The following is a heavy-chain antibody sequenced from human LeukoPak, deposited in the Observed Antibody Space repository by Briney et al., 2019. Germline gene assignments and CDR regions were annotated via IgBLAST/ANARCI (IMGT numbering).Heavy chain of an antibody. Sequence: GGSLRLSCAASGFTFSSYWMSWVRQAPGKGLEWVANIKQDGSEKYYVDSVKGRFTISRDNAKNSLYLQMNSLRAEDTAVFYCAKASLGYQLVGGPAFDILGQGTMVTVSS. V-gene: IGHV3-7*01. J-gene: IGHJ3*02. D-gene: IGHD2-2*01. CDR1: GFTFSSYW. CDR3: AKASLGYQLVGGPAFDI. CDR2: IKQDGSEK.